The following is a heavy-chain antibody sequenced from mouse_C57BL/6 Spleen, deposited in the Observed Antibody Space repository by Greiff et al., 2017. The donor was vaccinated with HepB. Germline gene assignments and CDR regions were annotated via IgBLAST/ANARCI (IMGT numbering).Heavy chain of an antibody. Sequence: VQLQQPGAELVKPGASVKLSCKASGYTFTSYWMHWVKQRPGQGLEWIGMIHPNSGSTNYNEKFKSKTTLTVDKSPSTAYMQLSSLTSEDSAVYYCAIRGDYDRDSAMDYWGQRTSVTVSS. CDR1: GYTFTSYW. J-gene: IGHJ4*01. D-gene: IGHD2-4*01. CDR2: IHPNSGST. V-gene: IGHV1-64*01. CDR3: AIRGDYDRDSAMDY.